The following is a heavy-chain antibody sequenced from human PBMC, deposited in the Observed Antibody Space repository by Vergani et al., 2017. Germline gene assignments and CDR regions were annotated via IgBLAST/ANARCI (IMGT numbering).Heavy chain of an antibody. J-gene: IGHJ4*02. CDR1: GFTFSSYG. CDR3: ARDRNFGVVITAFDY. CDR2: IRYDGSNK. D-gene: IGHD3-3*01. V-gene: IGHV3-30*02. Sequence: QVQLVESGGGVVQPGGSLRLSCAASGFTFSSYGMHWVRQAPGKGLEWVAFIRYDGSNKYYADSVKGRFTISRDNSKNTLYLQMNSLRAEETAVYYCARDRNFGVVITAFDYWGQGTLVTVSS.